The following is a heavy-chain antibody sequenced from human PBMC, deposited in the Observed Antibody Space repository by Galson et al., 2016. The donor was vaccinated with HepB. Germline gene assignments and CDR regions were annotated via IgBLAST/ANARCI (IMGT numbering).Heavy chain of an antibody. V-gene: IGHV4-4*02. CDR2: ISLSGGT. D-gene: IGHD2-21*02. CDR1: GGPISSSKW. CDR3: ARGCPGGGDCQGGLDY. J-gene: IGHJ4*02. Sequence: SETLSLTCAVSGGPISSSKWWSWVRQPPGKGPEWIGEISLSGGTSYIPSLKSRVTISIDKSKNQFPLKLSSVTAADTAVFYCARGCPGGGDCQGGLDYWGQGILVTVSS.